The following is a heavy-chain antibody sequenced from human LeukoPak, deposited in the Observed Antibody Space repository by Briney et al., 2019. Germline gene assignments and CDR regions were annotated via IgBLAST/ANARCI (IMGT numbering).Heavy chain of an antibody. CDR1: GFTFNSYY. D-gene: IGHD3-16*01. V-gene: IGHV3-74*01. J-gene: IGHJ6*02. CDR3: ARDRVMIMFGGVRDYYGMDV. CDR2: ISSDGSIT. Sequence: GGSLRLSCAASGFTFNSYYLYWVRHAPGEGLVWLSRISSDGSITNYADSVKGRFSISRDNAKNTVYLQMDSLRVEDTAVYFCARDRVMIMFGGVRDYYGMDVWGQGTTVTVSS.